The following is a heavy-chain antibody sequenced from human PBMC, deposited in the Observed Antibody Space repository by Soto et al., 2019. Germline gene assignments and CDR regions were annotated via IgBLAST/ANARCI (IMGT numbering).Heavy chain of an antibody. CDR1: GFTFSSYG. CDR2: ISYDGSNK. CDR3: AKDWPRYSSGWYNFHFDY. D-gene: IGHD6-19*01. J-gene: IGHJ4*02. Sequence: QVQLVESGGGVVQPGRSLRLSCAASGFTFSSYGMHWVRQAPGKGLEWVAVISYDGSNKYYADSVKGRFTISRDNSKNTLYLQMNGLRAEDTAVYYCAKDWPRYSSGWYNFHFDYWGQGTLVTVSS. V-gene: IGHV3-30*18.